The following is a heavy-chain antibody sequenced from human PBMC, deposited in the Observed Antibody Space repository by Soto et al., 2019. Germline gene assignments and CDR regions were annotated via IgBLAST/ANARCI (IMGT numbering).Heavy chain of an antibody. Sequence: PGGSLRLSCAASGFTFDDYTMHWVRQAPGKGLEWVSLISWDGGSTYYADSVKGRFTISRDNSKNSLYLQMNSLRTEDTALYYCAKDRGLDYYYYGMDVWGQGTTVTVSS. J-gene: IGHJ6*02. CDR1: GFTFDDYT. V-gene: IGHV3-43*01. CDR2: ISWDGGST. CDR3: AKDRGLDYYYYGMDV. D-gene: IGHD3-10*01.